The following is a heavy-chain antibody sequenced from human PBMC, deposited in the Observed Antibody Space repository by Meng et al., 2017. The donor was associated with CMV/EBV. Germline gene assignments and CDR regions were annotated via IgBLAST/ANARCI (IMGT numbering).Heavy chain of an antibody. Sequence: GESLKISCAGSGFTFSNAWMSWVRQAPGKGLEWVGRIKSKTDGGTTDYAAPVKGRFTISRDDSKNTLYLQMNSLKTEDTAVYYCTTEEIYGSNYWGQGTLVTVSS. CDR3: TTEEIYGSNY. CDR2: IKSKTDGGTT. J-gene: IGHJ4*02. D-gene: IGHD5-12*01. V-gene: IGHV3-15*01. CDR1: GFTFSNAW.